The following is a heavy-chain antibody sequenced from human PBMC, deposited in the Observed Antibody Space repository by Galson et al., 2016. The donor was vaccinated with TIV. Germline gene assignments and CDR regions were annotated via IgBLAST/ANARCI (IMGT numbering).Heavy chain of an antibody. CDR1: GLIFHKYD. CDR2: ISISGGAI. V-gene: IGHV3-48*03. CDR3: AREPTVFGVLSGLDS. D-gene: IGHD3-3*01. Sequence: SLRLSCAVSGLIFHKYDMNWVRQTPGKGLEWISFISISGGAIYYAHSVQGRFTISRDNSKNLLSLHMNSLGVEDTAIYYCAREPTVFGVLSGLDSWGPGTLVTVSS. J-gene: IGHJ4*02.